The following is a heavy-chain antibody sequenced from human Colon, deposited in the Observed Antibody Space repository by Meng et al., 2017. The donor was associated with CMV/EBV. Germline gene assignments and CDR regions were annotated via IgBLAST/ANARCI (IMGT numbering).Heavy chain of an antibody. J-gene: IGHJ4*02. Sequence: ASVKVSCKASGTSFSSYAINWVRQAPGQGLEWVGGISPVNVKYAQKFQGRLTMTTDTSTSTAYMELRSLRSDDTAVYYCVRESSDHYDPIGFPHYWGQGTLVTVSS. D-gene: IGHD3-22*01. V-gene: IGHV1-18*01. CDR1: GTSFSSYA. CDR3: VRESSDHYDPIGFPHY. CDR2: ISPVNVK.